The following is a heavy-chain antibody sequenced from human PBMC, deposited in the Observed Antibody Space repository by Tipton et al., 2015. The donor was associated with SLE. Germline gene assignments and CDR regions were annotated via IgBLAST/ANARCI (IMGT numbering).Heavy chain of an antibody. CDR3: ARRTGVRNYYYYYYMDV. V-gene: IGHV3-30*04. J-gene: IGHJ6*03. CDR2: ISYDGSNK. Sequence: SLRLSCAASGFTFSSYAMHWVRQAPGKGLEWVAVISYDGSNKYYADSVKGRFIISRDNAKNSLYLQMNSLRAEDTAVYYCARRTGVRNYYYYYYMDVWGKGTTATVSS. CDR1: GFTFSSYA. D-gene: IGHD3/OR15-3a*01.